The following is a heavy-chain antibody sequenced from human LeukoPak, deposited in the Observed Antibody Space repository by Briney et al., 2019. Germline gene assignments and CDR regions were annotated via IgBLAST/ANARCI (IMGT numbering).Heavy chain of an antibody. V-gene: IGHV4-59*01. Sequence: KPSETLSLTCTVSSGSISSYYWSWIRQPPGKGLEWIGYIYYSGSTNYNPSLKSRVTISVDTSKNQFSLKLSSVTAADTAVYYCARDRVSYGVDYWGQGTLVTVSS. J-gene: IGHJ4*02. CDR3: ARDRVSYGVDY. CDR2: IYYSGST. CDR1: SGSISSYY. D-gene: IGHD4-17*01.